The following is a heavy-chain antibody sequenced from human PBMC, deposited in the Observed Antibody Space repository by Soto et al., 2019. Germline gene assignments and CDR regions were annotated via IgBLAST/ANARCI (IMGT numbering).Heavy chain of an antibody. CDR1: GFIFSDYY. V-gene: IGHV3-11*04. D-gene: IGHD2-15*01. J-gene: IGHJ5*01. CDR3: ARDRCYDGTCYSASDS. CDR2: ISTTSFTI. Sequence: QVQLVESGGGLVKPGGSLRLSCAASGFIFSDYYMNWIRRAPGKGLEWVSYISTTSFTIYYADSVKGRFTISRDNDRNSLYLEMNSLRDEDTAVYYCARDRCYDGTCYSASDSWGQGTLVTVSS.